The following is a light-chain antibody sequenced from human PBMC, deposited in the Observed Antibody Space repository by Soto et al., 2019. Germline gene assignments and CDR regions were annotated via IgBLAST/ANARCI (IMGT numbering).Light chain of an antibody. Sequence: QSALTQPASVSGSPGQSITISCTGTSSDVGDYKYVSWYQQHSDKAPKLIIFVNSNRPSGISNRFSASKSGNTASLTISGLQAEDEADYYCSSYTSSDTPYVFGTGTKVTVL. J-gene: IGLJ1*01. CDR2: VNS. CDR3: SSYTSSDTPYV. CDR1: SSDVGDYKY. V-gene: IGLV2-14*01.